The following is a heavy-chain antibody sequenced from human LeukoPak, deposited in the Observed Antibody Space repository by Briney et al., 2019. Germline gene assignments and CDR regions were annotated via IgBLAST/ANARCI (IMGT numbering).Heavy chain of an antibody. Sequence: ASVKVSCKASGYTFTGYYMHWVRQAPGQGLEWMGWINPNSGGTNYAQKFQGRVTMTRDTSISTAYMELSRLRSDDTAVYYCARGNRIAARRSAWFDPWGQGTLVTVPS. V-gene: IGHV1-2*02. CDR3: ARGNRIAARRSAWFDP. CDR2: INPNSGGT. J-gene: IGHJ5*02. D-gene: IGHD6-6*01. CDR1: GYTFTGYY.